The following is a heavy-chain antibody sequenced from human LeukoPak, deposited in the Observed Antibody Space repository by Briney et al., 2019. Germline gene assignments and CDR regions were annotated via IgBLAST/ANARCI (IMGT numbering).Heavy chain of an antibody. CDR2: IYSGGST. CDR3: AREYEWEPSFDP. J-gene: IGHJ5*02. V-gene: IGHV3-53*01. CDR1: GFTVSSNY. D-gene: IGHD1-26*01. Sequence: AGGSLRLSCAASGFTVSSNYMSWVRQAPGKGLEWVSVIYSGGSTYYADSVKGRFTISRDNSKNTLYLQMNSLRAEDTAVYYCAREYEWEPSFDPWGQGTLVTVSS.